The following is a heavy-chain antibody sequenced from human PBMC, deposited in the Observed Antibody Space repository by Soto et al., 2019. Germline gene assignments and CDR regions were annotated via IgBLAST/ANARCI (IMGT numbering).Heavy chain of an antibody. CDR1: GFKFSTYG. CDR3: GKGLVGYVFGVQDYYFGMDV. Sequence: QVQLVESGGGVVQPGRSLRLSCGASGFKFSTYGMHWVRQAPGKGLEWVAVISYDGNNKDYADSVKGRFTISRDNSKNTSYLQMNSLRAEDTAVYYCGKGLVGYVFGVQDYYFGMDVWGQGTTVAVSS. J-gene: IGHJ6*02. V-gene: IGHV3-30*18. D-gene: IGHD1-26*01. CDR2: ISYDGNNK.